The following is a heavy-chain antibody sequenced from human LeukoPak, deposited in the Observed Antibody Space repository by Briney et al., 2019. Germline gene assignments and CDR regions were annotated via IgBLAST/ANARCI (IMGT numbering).Heavy chain of an antibody. CDR1: GFTFSNYW. CDR3: AKDPTYDSSGYYWYYFDY. Sequence: PGGSLRLSCAASGFTFSNYWMSWVRQAPGKGLGWVASIKQDGSEKYSVDSVKGRFTISRDNAKNSLYLQMNSLRAEDTAVYYCAKDPTYDSSGYYWYYFDYWGQGTLVTVSS. J-gene: IGHJ4*02. V-gene: IGHV3-7*01. D-gene: IGHD3-22*01. CDR2: IKQDGSEK.